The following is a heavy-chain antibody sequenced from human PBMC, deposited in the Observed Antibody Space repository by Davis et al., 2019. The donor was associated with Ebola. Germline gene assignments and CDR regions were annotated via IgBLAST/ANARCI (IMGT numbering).Heavy chain of an antibody. CDR1: GYTFTSYA. J-gene: IGHJ6*04. D-gene: IGHD2-15*01. V-gene: IGHV1-3*01. CDR2: INAGNGNT. Sequence: ASVKVSCKASGYTFTSYAMHWVRQAPGQRLEWMGWINAGNGNTKYSQKFQGRVTMTRDTSTSTVYMELSSLRSEDTAVYYCARERIVVVVAANEDYYYYGMDVWGKGTTVTVSS. CDR3: ARERIVVVVAANEDYYYYGMDV.